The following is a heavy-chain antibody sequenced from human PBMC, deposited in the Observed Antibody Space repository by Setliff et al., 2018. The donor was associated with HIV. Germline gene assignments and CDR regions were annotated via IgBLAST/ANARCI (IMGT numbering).Heavy chain of an antibody. D-gene: IGHD5-18*01. CDR1: GYSFTTYW. Sequence: PGESLKISCEASGYSFTTYWIGWVRQKPGKGLEWMGIIYPGDLDTRYRPSFQGQVTISADKSISTAYLQWSSLKASDTAIYYCARQGTSYGSNYYADVWGEGTTVTVSS. CDR3: ARQGTSYGSNYYADV. V-gene: IGHV5-51*01. J-gene: IGHJ6*03. CDR2: IYPGDLDT.